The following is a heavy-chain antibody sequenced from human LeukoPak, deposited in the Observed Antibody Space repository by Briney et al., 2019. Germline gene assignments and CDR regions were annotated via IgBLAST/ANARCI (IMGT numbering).Heavy chain of an antibody. D-gene: IGHD5/OR15-5a*01. CDR2: ISSSGSTR. CDR3: ATGVYGAFDI. CDR1: GFTFSSYE. J-gene: IGHJ3*02. Sequence: GGSLRLSCAASGFTFSSYEMNWVRQAPGQGLEWVSYISSSGSTRDYADSVKGRFTISRDNAKNSLYPQLNSLRAEDPAVYYCATGVYGAFDISGQGTMVTVSS. V-gene: IGHV3-48*03.